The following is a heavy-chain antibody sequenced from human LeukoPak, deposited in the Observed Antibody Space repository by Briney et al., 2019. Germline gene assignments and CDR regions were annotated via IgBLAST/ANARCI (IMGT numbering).Heavy chain of an antibody. CDR2: INAGNGNT. V-gene: IGHV1-3*01. Sequence: ASLSLSCQAYGYSLTSYSLNWMRQAPGQRLEWMGWINAGNGNTNYSQKMHGRVTITRDTSARTADMELSSMRSEYTAVYYCARRASYDYFDSWGQGTLVTVSS. D-gene: IGHD5-12*01. J-gene: IGHJ4*02. CDR1: GYSLTSYS. CDR3: ARRASYDYFDS.